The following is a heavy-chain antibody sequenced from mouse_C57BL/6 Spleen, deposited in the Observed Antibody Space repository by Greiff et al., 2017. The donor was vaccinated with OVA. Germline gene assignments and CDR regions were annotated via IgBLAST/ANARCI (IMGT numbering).Heavy chain of an antibody. CDR3: ARSGLEYYGSSLLGY. CDR2: IHPNSGST. CDR1: GYTFTSYW. J-gene: IGHJ2*01. V-gene: IGHV1-64*01. D-gene: IGHD1-1*01. Sequence: QVQLQQPGAELVKPGASVKLSCKASGYTFTSYWMHWVKQRPGQGLEWIGMIHPNSGSTNYNEKFKSKATLTVDKSSSTAYMQLSSLTSEDSAVYYCARSGLEYYGSSLLGYWGQGTTLTVSS.